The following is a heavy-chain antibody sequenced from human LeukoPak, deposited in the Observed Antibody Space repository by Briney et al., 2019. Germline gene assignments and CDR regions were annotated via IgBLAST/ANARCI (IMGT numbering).Heavy chain of an antibody. V-gene: IGHV1-2*02. CDR1: GYTFNDYY. Sequence: RASVKVFCKASGYTFNDYYIHWVRQAPGQGREWMGWINPNSGGTNYAQKFQGRVTVTRDTSISTAYMELSSLRSDDTAVYYCTRGETGRDSSGYFGYWGQGTLVTVSS. D-gene: IGHD3-22*01. CDR2: INPNSGGT. J-gene: IGHJ4*02. CDR3: TRGETGRDSSGYFGY.